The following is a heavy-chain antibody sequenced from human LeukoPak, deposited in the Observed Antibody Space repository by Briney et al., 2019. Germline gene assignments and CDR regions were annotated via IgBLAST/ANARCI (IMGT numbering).Heavy chain of an antibody. D-gene: IGHD4-17*01. Sequence: SQTLSLTCTVSGGSISSGSYYWSWIRQPAGKGLEWIGRIYTSGSTNYNPSLKSRVTISVDTSKNQSSLKLSSVTAADTAVYYCARGEDYGEANWFDPWGQGTLVTVSS. V-gene: IGHV4-61*02. CDR1: GGSISSGSYY. CDR3: ARGEDYGEANWFDP. CDR2: IYTSGST. J-gene: IGHJ5*02.